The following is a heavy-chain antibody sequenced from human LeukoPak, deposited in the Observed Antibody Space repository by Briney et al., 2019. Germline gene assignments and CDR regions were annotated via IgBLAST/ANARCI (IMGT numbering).Heavy chain of an antibody. Sequence: GGSLRLSCAAPGFTFSCYAMGSVRQATGKVQEMVSAISGSGGSTYYADSVKGGFTITRDNSKNTLYLQMNSLRAEDTAVYYCAKAGAIIYYYYMDVWGKGTTVTVSS. J-gene: IGHJ6*03. CDR3: AKAGAIIYYYYMDV. D-gene: IGHD2-21*01. CDR1: GFTFSCYA. V-gene: IGHV3-23*01. CDR2: ISGSGGST.